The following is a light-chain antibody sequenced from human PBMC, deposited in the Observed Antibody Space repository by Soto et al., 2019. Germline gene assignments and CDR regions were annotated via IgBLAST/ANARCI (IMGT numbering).Light chain of an antibody. CDR1: HSISNW. J-gene: IGKJ1*01. V-gene: IGKV1-39*01. Sequence: IQMTQSPSTLSASVGDTVAITCRASHSISNWVAWSQQKPGTAPKVLSYHASNLQSGVPSRCSGRGAGTDFTLTISSLQPEDFATYYGQQSYSTPRTVGQGTKVEIK. CDR3: QQSYSTPRT. CDR2: HAS.